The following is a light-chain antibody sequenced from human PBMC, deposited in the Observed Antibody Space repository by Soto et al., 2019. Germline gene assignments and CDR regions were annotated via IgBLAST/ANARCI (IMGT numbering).Light chain of an antibody. CDR3: QQYNNWPVLLT. V-gene: IGKV3-15*01. Sequence: EIVMTQSPATLSVSPGARAPLSCRASQSVSSNLAWYQQNPGQAPRLLIYGASTRATGVPARFSGGGSGTEFTLTISSLQSEDFAVYYCQQYNNWPVLLTFGGGTKGDIK. CDR1: QSVSSN. CDR2: GAS. J-gene: IGKJ4*01.